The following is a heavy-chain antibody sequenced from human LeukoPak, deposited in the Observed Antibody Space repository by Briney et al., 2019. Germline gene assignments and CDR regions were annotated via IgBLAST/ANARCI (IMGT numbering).Heavy chain of an antibody. D-gene: IGHD2-15*01. V-gene: IGHV3-21*01. CDR3: ARKGYCSGSNCYSDYFFYMDV. Sequence: GESLRLSCAASGFTFSTYSMNWVRQAPGKGLEWVSSIFIGGTSMYYADSVKGRFTISRDNAKDSLYLQMDSLRVEDTAVYYCARKGYCSGSNCYSDYFFYMDVWGKGTTVTVSS. CDR1: GFTFSTYS. CDR2: IFIGGTSM. J-gene: IGHJ6*03.